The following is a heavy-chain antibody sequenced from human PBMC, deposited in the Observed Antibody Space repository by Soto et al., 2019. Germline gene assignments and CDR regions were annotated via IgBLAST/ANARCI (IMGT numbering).Heavy chain of an antibody. CDR3: ARGARNDFWSGYYNGWFDP. Sequence: ASVKVSCKASGYTFTSYDINWVRQATGQGLEWMGWMNPNSGNTGYAQKFQGRVTMTRNTSISTAYMELSSLRSEDTAVYYCARGARNDFWSGYYNGWFDPWGQGTLVTVSS. CDR1: GYTFTSYD. CDR2: MNPNSGNT. D-gene: IGHD3-3*01. J-gene: IGHJ5*02. V-gene: IGHV1-8*01.